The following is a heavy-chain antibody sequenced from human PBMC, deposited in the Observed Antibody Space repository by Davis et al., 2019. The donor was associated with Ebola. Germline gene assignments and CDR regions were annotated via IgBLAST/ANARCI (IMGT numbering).Heavy chain of an antibody. D-gene: IGHD3-10*01. V-gene: IGHV1-69*13. J-gene: IGHJ4*02. CDR3: ARDALRGFDY. CDR1: GYTFTGYY. CDR2: IIPIFGTA. Sequence: SVKVSCKASGYTFTGYYMHWVRQAPGQGLEWMGGIIPIFGTANYAQKFQGRVTITADESTSTAYMELSSLRSEDTAVYYCARDALRGFDYWGQGTLVTVSS.